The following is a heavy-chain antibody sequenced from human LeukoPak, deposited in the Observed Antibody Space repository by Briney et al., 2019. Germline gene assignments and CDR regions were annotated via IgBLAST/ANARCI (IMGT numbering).Heavy chain of an antibody. CDR1: GFTFRSYS. D-gene: IGHD3-10*01. CDR2: ISSSSSYI. J-gene: IGHJ4*02. V-gene: IGHV3-21*01. CDR3: ARERASYYYGSGSYLDY. Sequence: PGGSLRLSCAASGFTFRSYSMNWVRQAPGKGLEWVSSISSSSSYIYYADSVKGRFPISRDNAKNSLYLQMNSLRAEDTAVYYCARERASYYYGSGSYLDYWGQGTLVTVSS.